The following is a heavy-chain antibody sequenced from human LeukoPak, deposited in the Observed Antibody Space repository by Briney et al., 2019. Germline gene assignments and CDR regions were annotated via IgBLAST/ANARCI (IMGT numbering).Heavy chain of an antibody. CDR2: IYSGGGT. V-gene: IGHV3-66*01. CDR3: TRVFAYSYGDFDN. CDR1: GFTVRNNY. J-gene: IGHJ4*02. D-gene: IGHD5-18*01. Sequence: GGSLRLSCEASGFTVRNNYMTWVREAPGKGLEWVSVIYSGGGTYYADSVKDRFTISRDNSKNTLFLQMNSLRVEDSAVYYCTRVFAYSYGDFDNWGQGTLVAVSS.